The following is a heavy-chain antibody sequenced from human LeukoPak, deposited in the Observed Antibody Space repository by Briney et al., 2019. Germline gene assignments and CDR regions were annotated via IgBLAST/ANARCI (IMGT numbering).Heavy chain of an antibody. CDR2: IGGRGGST. D-gene: IGHD3-16*01. CDR1: GFRFSDFT. CDR3: GKEGGA. Sequence: GGSLRLSCAASGFRFSDFTMTWVRQAPGKGPEWVSAIGGRGGSTYYADSLGGRFIISRDNSKDMVYLQMNSLKVEDTATYYCGKEGGAWGQGTKVTVSS. J-gene: IGHJ5*02. V-gene: IGHV3-23*01.